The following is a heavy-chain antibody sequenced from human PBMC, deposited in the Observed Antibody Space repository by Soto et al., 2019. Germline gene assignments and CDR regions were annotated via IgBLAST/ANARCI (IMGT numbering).Heavy chain of an antibody. D-gene: IGHD2-8*01. Sequence: ASVKVSCKASGYSFTDYHIHWVRQAPGQGLEWLGRINPKSGGTSTAQKFQGWVTMTTDTSISTASMELTRLTSDDTAIYYCARGDSTDCSNGVCSFFYNHDMDVWGQGTTVAVSS. J-gene: IGHJ6*02. CDR1: GYSFTDYH. CDR3: ARGDSTDCSNGVCSFFYNHDMDV. V-gene: IGHV1-2*04. CDR2: INPKSGGT.